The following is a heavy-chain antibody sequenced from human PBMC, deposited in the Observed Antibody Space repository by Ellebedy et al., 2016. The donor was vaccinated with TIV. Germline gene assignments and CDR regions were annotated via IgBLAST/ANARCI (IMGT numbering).Heavy chain of an antibody. CDR1: GDSISSNYH. J-gene: IGHJ5*02. CDR2: ITYSGST. Sequence: SETLSLTCAVSGDSISSNYHWRWFRQSPGKGLEWIGTITYSGSTYYNPSVNSRVTISVDMSKNQFSLRLTSVTAADTAVYYCASSGLKMGFQVDLWGQGTLVTVSS. D-gene: IGHD1-26*01. CDR3: ASSGLKMGFQVDL. V-gene: IGHV4-39*07.